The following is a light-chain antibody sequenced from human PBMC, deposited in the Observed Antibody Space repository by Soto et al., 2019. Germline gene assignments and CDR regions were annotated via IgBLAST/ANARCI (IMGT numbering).Light chain of an antibody. Sequence: ELVMTQSPATLSVSPGERATLSCRASQSVSSNLAWYQQKPGQAPRLLIYGASTRATGIPARFSGSGSGTEFTLTISSLQSEDFAVYCCQQYNNCPEWTFGQGTKVEIK. CDR1: QSVSSN. CDR2: GAS. J-gene: IGKJ1*01. V-gene: IGKV3-15*01. CDR3: QQYNNCPEWT.